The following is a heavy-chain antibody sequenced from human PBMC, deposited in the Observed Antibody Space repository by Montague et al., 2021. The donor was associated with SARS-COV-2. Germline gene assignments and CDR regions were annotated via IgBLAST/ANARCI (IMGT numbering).Heavy chain of an antibody. V-gene: IGHV4-59*12. D-gene: IGHD3-3*01. J-gene: IGHJ6*02. CDR3: ARWGEYYDSPYYYYAMDV. CDR2: TSYSGST. Sequence: SETLSLTCTVSGGSISPYYWSWIRQSPGKGLECIGYTSYSGSTDYNPSLKSRVTISIDTSKNQFPLKLSSVTAADTAVYYCARWGEYYDSPYYYYAMDVWGQGTPVTVSS. CDR1: GGSISPYY.